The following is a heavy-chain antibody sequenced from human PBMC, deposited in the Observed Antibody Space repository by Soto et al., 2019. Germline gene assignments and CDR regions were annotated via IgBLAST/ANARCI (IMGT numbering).Heavy chain of an antibody. Sequence: EVQLVESGGGLVQPGGSLRLSCAASGFTVSSSYLYCVRQAPGKGLEWVSSIYKSGDTYYADSVKGRFTIPRDNYKSTLFLQMNSLRAEDTAVYYCARGTVGTNPTWLGPWGQGTLVTVSS. J-gene: IGHJ5*02. CDR3: ARGTVGTNPTWLGP. CDR2: IYKSGDT. V-gene: IGHV3-66*01. D-gene: IGHD1-26*01. CDR1: GFTVSSSY.